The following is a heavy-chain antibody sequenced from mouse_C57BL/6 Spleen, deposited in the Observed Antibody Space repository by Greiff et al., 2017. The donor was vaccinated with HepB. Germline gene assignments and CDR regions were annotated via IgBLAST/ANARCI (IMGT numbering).Heavy chain of an antibody. CDR2: ISYDGSN. D-gene: IGHD2-2*01. Sequence: EVQLVESGPGLVKPSQSLSLTCSVTGYSITSGYYWNWIRQFPGNKLEWMGYISYDGSNNYNPSLKNRISITRDTSKNQFFLKLNSVTTEDTATYYCARDGYLFAYWGQGTLVTVSA. J-gene: IGHJ3*01. V-gene: IGHV3-6*01. CDR3: ARDGYLFAY. CDR1: GYSITSGYY.